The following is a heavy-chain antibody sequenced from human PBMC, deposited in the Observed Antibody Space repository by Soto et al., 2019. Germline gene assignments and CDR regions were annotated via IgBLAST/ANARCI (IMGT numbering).Heavy chain of an antibody. CDR3: ARFGSATCYFYGVDV. V-gene: IGHV1-18*01. CDR1: GYIFTNYD. J-gene: IGHJ6*02. D-gene: IGHD3-10*01. Sequence: VQLVQSETEVKKPGASVKVSCKASGYIFTNYDITWVRQAPGQGLEWMGWVSGYTGNTKYAQKFQDRVTMTTDTATSTVYMELRGLRSDETAVYYCARFGSATCYFYGVDVWGQGTTVFVSS. CDR2: VSGYTGNT.